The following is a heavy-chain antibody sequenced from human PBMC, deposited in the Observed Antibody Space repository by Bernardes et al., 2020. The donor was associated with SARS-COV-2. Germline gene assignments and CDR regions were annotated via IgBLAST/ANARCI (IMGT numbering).Heavy chain of an antibody. V-gene: IGHV4-39*01. CDR3: ARHYYDFWSDYPLDP. D-gene: IGHD3-3*01. CDR2: IYYSGST. Sequence: SETLSLTCTVSGASISSSNYYWGWIRQPPGKGLEWIGSIYYSGSTYYNPSLKSRVTISVDTSKNQFSLKLSSVTAADTAVYYCARHYYDFWSDYPLDPWGQGTLVTVSS. J-gene: IGHJ5*02. CDR1: GASISSSNYY.